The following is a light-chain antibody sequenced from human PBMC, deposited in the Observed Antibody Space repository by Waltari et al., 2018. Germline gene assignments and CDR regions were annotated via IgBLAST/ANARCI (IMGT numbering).Light chain of an antibody. CDR3: NSRDSSGNSVV. Sequence: SSELTQDPAMSVALGHTVRITCQGASLSSYYASLYQQKPGQAPVLVIYGKNNRPSGIPDRFSGSSSGNTASLTITGAQAEDEADYYCNSRDSSGNSVVFGGGTKLTVL. CDR2: GKN. CDR1: SLSSYY. J-gene: IGLJ2*01. V-gene: IGLV3-19*01.